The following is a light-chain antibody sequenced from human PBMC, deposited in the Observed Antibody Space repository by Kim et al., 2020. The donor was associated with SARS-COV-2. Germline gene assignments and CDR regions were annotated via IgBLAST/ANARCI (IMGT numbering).Light chain of an antibody. J-gene: IGKJ1*01. CDR3: QQSNDWPPLT. CDR2: DAT. V-gene: IGKV3-15*01. CDR1: QTINNR. Sequence: PGERATLPCRASQTINNRLVWDQQKPGQAPRLLIYDATTRATGVPARFIGSGSETDFTLTISSLQSEDFAVYYCQQSNDWPPLTFGQGTKVDIK.